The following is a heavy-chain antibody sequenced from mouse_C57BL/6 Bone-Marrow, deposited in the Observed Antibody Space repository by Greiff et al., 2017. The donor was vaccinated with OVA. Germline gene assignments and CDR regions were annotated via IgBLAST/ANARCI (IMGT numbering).Heavy chain of an antibody. J-gene: IGHJ2*01. CDR3: ARGNLVGYYFDY. V-gene: IGHV1-26*01. Sequence: EVQLQQSGPELVKPGASVKISCKASGYTFTDYYMNWVKQSHGKSLEWIGDINPNNGGTSYNQKFKGKATLTVDKSSSTAYMELRSLTSEDSAVYYCARGNLVGYYFDYWGQGTTLTVSS. CDR2: INPNNGGT. CDR1: GYTFTDYY. D-gene: IGHD1-3*01.